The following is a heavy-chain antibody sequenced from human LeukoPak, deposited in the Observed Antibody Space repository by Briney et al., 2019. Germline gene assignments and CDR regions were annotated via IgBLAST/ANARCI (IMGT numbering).Heavy chain of an antibody. Sequence: GGSLKLSCAASGFTFRDHWMSWVRQAPGKGLEWVANIRQDGSSIFYADSVKGRFTISRDNAKNSVFLQMDNLTPDDTAVYYCARAVDLADYWGQGTLVTVSS. J-gene: IGHJ4*02. CDR1: GFTFRDHW. CDR3: ARAVDLADY. CDR2: IRQDGSSI. V-gene: IGHV3-7*01.